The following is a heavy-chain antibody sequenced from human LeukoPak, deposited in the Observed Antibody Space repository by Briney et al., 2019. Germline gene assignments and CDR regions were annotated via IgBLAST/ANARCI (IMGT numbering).Heavy chain of an antibody. J-gene: IGHJ4*02. CDR1: SGSISSTSYY. V-gene: IGHV4-39*07. D-gene: IGHD3-10*01. CDR2: MYYSGST. Sequence: SETLSLTCTVSSGSISSTSYYWGWIRRPPGMGLEWIGSMYYSGSTYYNPSLNSRVTISVDTSKSQFSLKLSSVTAADTAVYYCAREMRSPRGGFDYWDQGTLVTVSS. CDR3: AREMRSPRGGFDY.